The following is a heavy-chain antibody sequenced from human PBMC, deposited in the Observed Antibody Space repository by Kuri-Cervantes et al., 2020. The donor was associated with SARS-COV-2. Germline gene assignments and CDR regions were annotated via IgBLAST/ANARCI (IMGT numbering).Heavy chain of an antibody. D-gene: IGHD2-8*01. V-gene: IGHV1-18*01. Sequence: ASVKVSCKASGYTFTSYGISWVRQAPGQGLEWMGWISAYNGNTNYAQKLQGRVTMTTDTSTSTAYMELRSLRSDDTAVYYCARSYRGSVLMVYNYYYMDVWGKGTTVTVSS. CDR3: ARSYRGSVLMVYNYYYMDV. J-gene: IGHJ6*03. CDR1: GYTFTSYG. CDR2: ISAYNGNT.